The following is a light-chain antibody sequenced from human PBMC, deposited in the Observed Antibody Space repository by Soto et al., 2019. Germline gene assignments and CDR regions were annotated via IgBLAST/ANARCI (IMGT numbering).Light chain of an antibody. J-gene: IGKJ1*01. Sequence: DIQMTQSPSSLSASMGDRVTITCRASQSISNYLNWYHQQPGKAPKLLSYAASSLQSGVPSRFSGSGSGTDFTLTSSSLQPEDCATYYCQQCYTTPWTFGQGTEVEIK. CDR1: QSISNY. V-gene: IGKV1-39*01. CDR2: AAS. CDR3: QQCYTTPWT.